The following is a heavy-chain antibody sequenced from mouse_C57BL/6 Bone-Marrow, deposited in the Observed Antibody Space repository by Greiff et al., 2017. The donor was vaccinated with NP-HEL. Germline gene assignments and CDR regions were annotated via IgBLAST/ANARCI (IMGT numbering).Heavy chain of an antibody. CDR1: GYSFTDYN. Sequence: EVKLMESGPELVKPGASVKISCKASGYSFTDYNMNWVKQSNGKSLEWIGVINPNYGTTSYNQKFKGKATLTVDQSSSTAYMQLNSLTSEDSAVYYCARKKGSYDYNYAMDYWGQGTSVTVSS. D-gene: IGHD2-4*01. V-gene: IGHV1-39*01. J-gene: IGHJ4*01. CDR3: ARKKGSYDYNYAMDY. CDR2: INPNYGTT.